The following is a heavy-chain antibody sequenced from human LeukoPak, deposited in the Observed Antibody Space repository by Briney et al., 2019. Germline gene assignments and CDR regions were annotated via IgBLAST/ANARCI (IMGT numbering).Heavy chain of an antibody. V-gene: IGHV3-21*01. CDR3: ARVSAEGVPSPHDAFDI. Sequence: GGSLRLSCAAPGFTFSSYSMNWDRQAPGKGLEWVSSISSSSSYIYYADSVKGRFTISRDNAKNSLYLQMNSLRAEDTAVYYCARVSAEGVPSPHDAFDIWGQGTMVTVSS. CDR1: GFTFSSYS. CDR2: ISSSSSYI. J-gene: IGHJ3*02. D-gene: IGHD2-2*01.